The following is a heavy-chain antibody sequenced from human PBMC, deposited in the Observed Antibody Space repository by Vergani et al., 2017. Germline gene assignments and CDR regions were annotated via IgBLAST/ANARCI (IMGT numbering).Heavy chain of an antibody. CDR1: GFSLSSGGYY. J-gene: IGHJ4*02. CDR3: ARGPRGYSYGPFGY. Sequence: ESGPALVKPTQTLTLTCSLSGFSLSSGGYYWSWIRQHPGKGLEWIGYIYYSGSTYYNPSLKSRVTISVDTSKNQFSLKLSSVTAADTAVYYCARGPRGYSYGPFGYWGQGTLVTVSS. D-gene: IGHD5-18*01. CDR2: IYYSGST. V-gene: IGHV4-31*03.